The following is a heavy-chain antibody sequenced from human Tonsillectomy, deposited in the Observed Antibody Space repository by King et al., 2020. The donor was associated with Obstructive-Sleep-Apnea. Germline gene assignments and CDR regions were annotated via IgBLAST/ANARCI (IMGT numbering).Heavy chain of an antibody. J-gene: IGHJ4*02. CDR3: ARQTVVKEVFDY. CDR1: GGTCSSYA. V-gene: IGHV1-69*04. Sequence: QLVQSGAEVKKPGSSVKVSCKASGGTCSSYAISWVRQAPGQGLELMGGIIPILGIANHAQKVQGRVTITADKSTSTAYMELSSLRSEDTAVYYCARQTVVKEVFDYWGQGTLVTVSS. CDR2: IIPILGIA. D-gene: IGHD4-23*01.